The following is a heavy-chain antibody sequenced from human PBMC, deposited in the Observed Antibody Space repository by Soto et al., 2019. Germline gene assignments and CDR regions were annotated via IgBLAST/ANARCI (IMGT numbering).Heavy chain of an antibody. CDR2: INAGNGNT. CDR3: ARASYDILTGYYNNWFDP. J-gene: IGHJ5*02. Sequence: ASVKVSCKASGYTFTSYAMHWVRQAPGQRLEWMGWINAGNGNTKYSQKFQGRVTITRDTSTSTAYMELSSLRSEDTAVYYCARASYDILTGYYNNWFDPWGQGTLVTVSS. D-gene: IGHD3-9*01. V-gene: IGHV1-3*01. CDR1: GYTFTSYA.